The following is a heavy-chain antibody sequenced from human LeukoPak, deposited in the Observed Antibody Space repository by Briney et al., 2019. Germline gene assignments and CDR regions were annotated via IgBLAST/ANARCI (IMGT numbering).Heavy chain of an antibody. CDR2: IIPMLVIA. D-gene: IGHD6-19*01. J-gene: IGHJ5*02. CDR3: ARDLKRSGWRQVGVRFDP. V-gene: IGHV1-69*04. Sequence: SVKLSCNASGASFSSYTIAWRRQPPAQGLEWMGRIIPMLVIANYAQQIQGRASITADKSTSTASMELSSLRSEDTDVYYCARDLKRSGWRQVGVRFDPSGQRTLVTASS. CDR1: GASFSSYT.